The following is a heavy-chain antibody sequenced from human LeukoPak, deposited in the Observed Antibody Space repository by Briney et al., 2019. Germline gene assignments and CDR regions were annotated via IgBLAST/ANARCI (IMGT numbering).Heavy chain of an antibody. Sequence: GASVKVSCKASGYTFTSYDINWVRQATGQGLEWMGWMNPNSGNTGYAQKFQGRVTMTRNTSISTAYMELSSLRSEDTAVYYCERVVVPAAPADWSVPRGEGTLVTVSS. CDR1: GYTFTSYD. D-gene: IGHD2-2*01. V-gene: IGHV1-8*01. CDR2: MNPNSGNT. CDR3: ERVVVPAAPADWSVP. J-gene: IGHJ5*02.